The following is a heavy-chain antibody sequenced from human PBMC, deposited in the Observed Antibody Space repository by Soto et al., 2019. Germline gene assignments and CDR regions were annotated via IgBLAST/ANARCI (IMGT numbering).Heavy chain of an antibody. D-gene: IGHD3-22*01. J-gene: IGHJ4*02. V-gene: IGHV3-11*01. CDR1: GFTFSDYY. CDR3: ARDLGYYESSGYFDY. CDR2: IGSSDNII. Sequence: GSRRLSCAASGFTFSDYYMSWIRQAPGKGLEWVSYIGSSDNIIYYADSVKGRFTISRDNAKKSLYLKMNSLRAEDTAVYYCARDLGYYESSGYFDYWGQGTLVTVSS.